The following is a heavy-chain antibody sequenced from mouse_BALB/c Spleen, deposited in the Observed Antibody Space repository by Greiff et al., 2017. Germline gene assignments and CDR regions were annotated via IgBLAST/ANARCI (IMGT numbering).Heavy chain of an antibody. CDR2: ISSGGST. Sequence: EVKLMESGGGLVKPGGSLKLSCAASGFTFSSYAMSWVRQTPEKRLEWVASISSGGSTYYPDSVKGRFTISRDNARNILYLQMSSLRSEDTAMYYCARGGDGYYYFDYWGQGTTLTVSS. D-gene: IGHD2-3*01. CDR1: GFTFSSYA. J-gene: IGHJ2*01. CDR3: ARGGDGYYYFDY. V-gene: IGHV5-6-5*01.